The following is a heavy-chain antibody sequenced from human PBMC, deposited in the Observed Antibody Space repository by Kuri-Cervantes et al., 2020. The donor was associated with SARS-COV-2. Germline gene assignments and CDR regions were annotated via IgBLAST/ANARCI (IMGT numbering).Heavy chain of an antibody. CDR3: ARQFLVGATTDFDY. J-gene: IGHJ4*02. D-gene: IGHD1-26*01. V-gene: IGHV5-51*01. Sequence: KVSCKASGSTFSSYAISWVRQAPGQGLEWMGIIYPGDSDTRYSPSFQGQVTISADKSISTAYLQWSSLKASDTAMYYCARQFLVGATTDFDYWGQGTLVTVAS. CDR1: GSTFSSYA. CDR2: IYPGDSDT.